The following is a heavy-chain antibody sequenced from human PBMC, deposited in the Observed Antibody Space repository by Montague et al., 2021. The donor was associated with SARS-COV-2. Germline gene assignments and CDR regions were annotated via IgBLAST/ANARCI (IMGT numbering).Heavy chain of an antibody. Sequence: CAISGDSVSSTSAPWNWIRQSPSRGLEWLGRTYYRSWWRSQYPGSLESRITISGDTSKNQFSLQLNSVTPGDTAVYYCASAFYGDHWAFDVWGQGTMVTVSS. V-gene: IGHV6-1*01. D-gene: IGHD3-3*02. J-gene: IGHJ3*01. CDR2: TYYRSWWRS. CDR3: ASAFYGDHWAFDV. CDR1: GDSVSSTSAP.